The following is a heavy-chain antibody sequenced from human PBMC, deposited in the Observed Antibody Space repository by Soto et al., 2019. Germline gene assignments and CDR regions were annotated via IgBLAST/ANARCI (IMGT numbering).Heavy chain of an antibody. D-gene: IGHD1-1*01. CDR2: ISAHNGNT. Sequence: QVHLVQSGAEVKKPGASVKVSCKASGYTFTSYGITWVRQAPGQGLEWMGWISAHNGNTDYAQKLQGRVIVTRDATTSTDYMEQRRLRSDDTAVYYCARGRYGDYWGQGALVTVSS. CDR3: ARGRYGDY. CDR1: GYTFTSYG. J-gene: IGHJ4*02. V-gene: IGHV1-18*01.